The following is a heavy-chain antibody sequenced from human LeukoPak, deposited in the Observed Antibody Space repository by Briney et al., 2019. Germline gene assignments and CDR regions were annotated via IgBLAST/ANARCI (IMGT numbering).Heavy chain of an antibody. D-gene: IGHD3-22*01. CDR3: ARHGNYYDTSQSDP. CDR2: VYHSGST. V-gene: IGHV4-38-2*01. J-gene: IGHJ5*02. CDR1: GYSISSGYY. Sequence: SETLSLTCAVSGYSISSGYYWGWIRQPPGKGLEWIGSVYHSGSTYYNPSLKGRVTISVDTSKNQFSLKLSSVTAADTAVYYCARHGNYYDTSQSDPWGQGTLVIVSS.